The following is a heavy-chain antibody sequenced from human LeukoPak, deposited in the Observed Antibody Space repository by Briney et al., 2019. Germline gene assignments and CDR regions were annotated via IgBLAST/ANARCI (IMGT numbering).Heavy chain of an antibody. J-gene: IGHJ4*02. Sequence: GGSLRLSWAASGYTFSSYAMSWVRQAPGKGLEWVSAISGSGGSTYYADSVKGRFTISRDNSKNTLYLQMNSLRTEDTAVYYCAKDSPLSYYYGSGSYLTEWGQGTLVTVSS. V-gene: IGHV3-23*01. CDR1: GYTFSSYA. CDR2: ISGSGGST. CDR3: AKDSPLSYYYGSGSYLTE. D-gene: IGHD3-10*01.